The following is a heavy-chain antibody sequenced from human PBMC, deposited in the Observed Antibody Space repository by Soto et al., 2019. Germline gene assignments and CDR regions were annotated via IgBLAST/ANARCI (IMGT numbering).Heavy chain of an antibody. CDR3: ARGGGSYYYESTNKPNDAFDI. V-gene: IGHV3-33*01. D-gene: IGHD3-22*01. J-gene: IGHJ3*02. CDR2: IWYDGSNK. CDR1: GFTFSSYG. Sequence: QVQLVESGGGVVQPGRSLRLSCAASGFTFSSYGMHWVRQAPGKGLEWVAVIWYDGSNKYYADSVKGRFTISRDNSTTTLYLQMNGLRAEDTAVYYCARGGGSYYYESTNKPNDAFDIWGQGTMVTVSS.